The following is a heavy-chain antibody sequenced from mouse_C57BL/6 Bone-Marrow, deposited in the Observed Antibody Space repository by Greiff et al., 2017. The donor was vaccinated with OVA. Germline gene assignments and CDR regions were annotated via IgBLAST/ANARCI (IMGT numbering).Heavy chain of an antibody. D-gene: IGHD1-1*01. CDR2: IDPNSGGT. CDR1: GYTFTSYW. V-gene: IGHV1-62-3*01. J-gene: IGHJ4*01. Sequence: QVQLQQPGAELVKPGASVKLSCKASGYTFTSYWMHWVKQRPGRGLEWIGRIDPNSGGTKYNEKFKSKATLTVDKPSSTAYMQLSSLTSEDSAVYFCARRFITTVVRAMDYWGQGTSVTVSS. CDR3: ARRFITTVVRAMDY.